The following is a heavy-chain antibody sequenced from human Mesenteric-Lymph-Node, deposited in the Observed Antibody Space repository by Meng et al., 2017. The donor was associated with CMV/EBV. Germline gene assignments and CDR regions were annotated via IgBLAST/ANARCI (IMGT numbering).Heavy chain of an antibody. CDR3: ARVIAVRVYPPPTYYFDY. V-gene: IGHV1-8*03. J-gene: IGHJ4*02. CDR2: MNPNSGNT. Sequence: ASVKVSCKASGYTFTSYDINWVRQATGQGLEWMGWMNPNSGNTGYAQKFQGRVTITRNTSISTAYMELSSLRSEDTALYYCARVIAVRVYPPPTYYFDYWGQGTLVTVSS. CDR1: GYTFTSYD. D-gene: IGHD6-19*01.